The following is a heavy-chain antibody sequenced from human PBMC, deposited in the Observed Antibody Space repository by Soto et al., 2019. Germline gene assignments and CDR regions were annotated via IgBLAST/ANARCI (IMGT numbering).Heavy chain of an antibody. CDR2: INHSGST. J-gene: IGHJ6*02. CDR3: ARNYSSSFHGMDV. Sequence: PSETLSLTCAVYGGSFSGYYWSWIRQPPGKGLEWIAEINHSGSTNYNASLMSRVTISVDASKNQFSLMLRSVTAADEAVYYCARNYSSSFHGMDVWGQGTTVTVSS. V-gene: IGHV4-34*01. CDR1: GGSFSGYY. D-gene: IGHD6-6*01.